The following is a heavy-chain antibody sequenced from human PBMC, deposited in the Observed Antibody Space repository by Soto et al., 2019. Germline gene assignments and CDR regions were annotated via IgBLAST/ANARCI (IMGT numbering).Heavy chain of an antibody. CDR3: ASATGDTVVDPRRYGLKV. D-gene: IGHD2-21*01. V-gene: IGHV1-46*01. Sequence: ASVKVSCKTSGYSFINFYIHWVRQAPGQGLEWMGIINPSGGSTTYAPKIQGRVTMTRDTSTSTVYMDLSSLRFDDTAVYYCASATGDTVVDPRRYGLKVWGQGTTGTFSS. J-gene: IGHJ6*01. CDR1: GYSFINFY. CDR2: INPSGGST.